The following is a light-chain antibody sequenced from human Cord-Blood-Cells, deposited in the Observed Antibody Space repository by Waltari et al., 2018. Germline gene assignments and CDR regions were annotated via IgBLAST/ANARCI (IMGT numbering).Light chain of an antibody. CDR3: SSYTSSSTWV. Sequence: QSALTQPASVSGSPGQSIPISCTGTSSDVGGYNYVSWYQQHPGKAPKLMIYDVSNRPSGVANRFSGSKSGNTASLTISGLQAEDEAEYYCSSYTSSSTWVFGGGTKLTVL. J-gene: IGLJ3*02. CDR2: DVS. V-gene: IGLV2-14*01. CDR1: SSDVGGYNY.